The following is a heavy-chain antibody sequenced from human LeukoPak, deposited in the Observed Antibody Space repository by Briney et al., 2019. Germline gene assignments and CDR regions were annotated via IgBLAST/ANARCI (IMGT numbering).Heavy chain of an antibody. D-gene: IGHD2-15*01. CDR2: IYTSGST. CDR3: AREVGYCSGGSCPTGMDV. V-gene: IGHV4-61*02. J-gene: IGHJ6*02. CDR1: GGSISSGSYF. Sequence: PSQTLSLTCTVSGGSISSGSYFWSWIRQPAGKGLEWIGRIYTSGSTNYNPSLKSRVTISVDTSKIQFSLKLSSVTAADTAVYYCAREVGYCSGGSCPTGMDVWGQGTTVTVSS.